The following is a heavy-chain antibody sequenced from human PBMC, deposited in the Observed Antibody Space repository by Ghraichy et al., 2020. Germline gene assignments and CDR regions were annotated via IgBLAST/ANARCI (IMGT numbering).Heavy chain of an antibody. J-gene: IGHJ4*02. CDR2: TYYSGST. CDR1: GGSISSSSYY. D-gene: IGHD3-3*01. V-gene: IGHV4-39*01. CDR3: ARLYDFWSGYPHFDY. Sequence: SETLSLTCSVSGGSISSSSYYWGWLRQPPGKGLEWIGSTYYSGSTYYNPSLKSRVSISEDTSKNQVSLKLTSVTAADTALYYCARLYDFWSGYPHFDYWGQGTLVTVSS.